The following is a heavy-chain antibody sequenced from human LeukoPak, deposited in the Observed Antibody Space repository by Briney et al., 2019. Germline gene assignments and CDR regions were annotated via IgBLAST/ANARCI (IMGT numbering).Heavy chain of an antibody. J-gene: IGHJ4*02. CDR2: ISGSGGST. CDR1: GFTFSSYA. V-gene: IGHV3-23*01. D-gene: IGHD4-17*01. Sequence: GGSLRLSCAASGFTFSSYAMSWVRQAPGKGLEWVSAISGSGGSTYYADSVKGRFTISRDNSRNTLYLQMNSLRAEDTALYYCARCDYGDYGGCYFDYWGQGTLVTVSS. CDR3: ARCDYGDYGGCYFDY.